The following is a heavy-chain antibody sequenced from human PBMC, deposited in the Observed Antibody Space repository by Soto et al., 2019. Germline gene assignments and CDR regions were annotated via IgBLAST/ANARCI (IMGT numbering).Heavy chain of an antibody. CDR3: AKSQSSLYCMEV. CDR2: FGGSGGT. J-gene: IGHJ6*03. Sequence: EVQVLESGGGLVQPGGSLRLSCVGSGFIFSNYAMAWVRQAPGKGLEWVSGFGGSGGTYYADSVKGRYTISRDNSKNTLYLQMNSLRVDDTAVYYCAKSQSSLYCMEVWGKGTAVTVSS. CDR1: GFIFSNYA. V-gene: IGHV3-23*01.